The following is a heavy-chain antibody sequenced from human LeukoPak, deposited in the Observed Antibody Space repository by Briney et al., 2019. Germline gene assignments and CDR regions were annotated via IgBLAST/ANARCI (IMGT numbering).Heavy chain of an antibody. CDR3: ASLGSGSSYFDI. D-gene: IGHD1-26*01. Sequence: SETLSLTCTVSGGSISSTSHFWGWIRQPPGKGLEWIGSIYYSGSTYYNPSLKSRVTISVDTSKNQFSLKLSSVTAADTAVYSCASLGSGSSYFDIWGQGTMVTVS. J-gene: IGHJ3*02. CDR2: IYYSGST. V-gene: IGHV4-39*01. CDR1: GGSISSTSHF.